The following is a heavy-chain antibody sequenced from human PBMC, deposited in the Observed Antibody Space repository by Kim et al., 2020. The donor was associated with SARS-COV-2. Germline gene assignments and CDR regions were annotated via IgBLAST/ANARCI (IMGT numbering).Heavy chain of an antibody. V-gene: IGHV4-30-2*05. CDR3: ARVLGYCSSTSCYIFDY. J-gene: IGHJ4*02. Sequence: LKSRVTISVDTSNNQFSLKLSSVTAADTAVYYCARVLGYCSSTSCYIFDYWGQGTLVTVSS. D-gene: IGHD2-2*02.